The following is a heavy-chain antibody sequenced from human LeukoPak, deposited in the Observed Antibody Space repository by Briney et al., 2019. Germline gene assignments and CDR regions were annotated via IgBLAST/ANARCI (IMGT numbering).Heavy chain of an antibody. J-gene: IGHJ3*02. Sequence: PGGSLRLSCAASGFTFNTYAMSWVCQAPGKGLEGVSSNSGSGGSTYYADSVEGRFTISRDNSKNTLYLQMNSLRAEDTAVYYCAKRGLGDREAFDIWGQGTMVTVSS. V-gene: IGHV3-23*01. CDR1: GFTFNTYA. CDR3: AKRGLGDREAFDI. D-gene: IGHD2-21*02. CDR2: NSGSGGST.